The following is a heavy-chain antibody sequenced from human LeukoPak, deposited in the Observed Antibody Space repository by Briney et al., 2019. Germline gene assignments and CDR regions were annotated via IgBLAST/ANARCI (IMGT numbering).Heavy chain of an antibody. J-gene: IGHJ6*03. CDR2: IKQDGSEK. Sequence: GGSLRLSCAASGFTFGSYWMSWVRQAPGKGLEWVANIKQDGSEKYYVDSVKGRFTIPRDNAKNSLYVKMNSLSAGYTAVYYCARVARDTIFGVVINYYYYMDVWGKGPTVTVSS. CDR1: GFTFGSYW. CDR3: ARVARDTIFGVVINYYYYMDV. V-gene: IGHV3-7*01. D-gene: IGHD3-3*01.